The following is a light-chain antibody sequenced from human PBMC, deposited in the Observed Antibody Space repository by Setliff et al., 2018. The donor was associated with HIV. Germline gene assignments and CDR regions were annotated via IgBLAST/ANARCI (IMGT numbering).Light chain of an antibody. J-gene: IGLJ1*01. Sequence: LTQPASVSGSPGQSITISCTGTSRDVGGYNYVSWYQQHPGKAPKLIIYEVRNRPSGVSSRFSGSKSGNTASLTISGLQTEDEADYYCSSYATTNTLPFGTGTKVTVL. CDR1: SRDVGGYNY. CDR2: EVR. V-gene: IGLV2-14*01. CDR3: SSYATTNTLP.